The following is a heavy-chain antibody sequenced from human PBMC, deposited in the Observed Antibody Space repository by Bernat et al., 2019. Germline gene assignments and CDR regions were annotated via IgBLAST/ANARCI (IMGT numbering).Heavy chain of an antibody. CDR2: IYYSGST. V-gene: IGHV4-31*03. Sequence: QVQLQESGPGLVKPSQTLSLTCTVSGGSISSGGYYWSWIRQHPGKGLEWIGYIYYSGSTYYNPSLKSRVTISVDTSKNQFSLKLSSVTVADTAVYYCARGVVVAATADAFDIWGQGTMVTVSS. D-gene: IGHD2-15*01. CDR3: ARGVVVAATADAFDI. J-gene: IGHJ3*02. CDR1: GGSISSGGYY.